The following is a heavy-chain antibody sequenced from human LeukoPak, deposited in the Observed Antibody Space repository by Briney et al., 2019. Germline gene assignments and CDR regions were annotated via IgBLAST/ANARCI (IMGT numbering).Heavy chain of an antibody. CDR3: ARIPPGYDLGAFDY. D-gene: IGHD5-12*01. J-gene: IGHJ4*02. V-gene: IGHV2-70*01. CDR1: GFSLSTSGMC. Sequence: SGPTLVNPTQTLTLTFTFSGFSLSTSGMCVSWIRQPPGKALEWLALIDWDDDKYYSTSLKTRLTISKDTSKNQVVLTMTNMDPVDTATYYCARIPPGYDLGAFDYWGQGTLVTVSS. CDR2: IDWDDDK.